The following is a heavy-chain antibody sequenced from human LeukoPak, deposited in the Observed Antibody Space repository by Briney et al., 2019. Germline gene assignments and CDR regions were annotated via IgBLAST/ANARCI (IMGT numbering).Heavy chain of an antibody. CDR1: RYTFTSYD. D-gene: IGHD2-2*01. CDR2: MNPDSGNT. CDR3: ARGSHRGYCTTSNCYAVDY. V-gene: IGHV1-8*01. Sequence: GASVKVSCKAARYTFTSYDINCVRQAPGQGLEWMGWMNPDSGNTGYAQKFQGRVSMTTNTSISTAYMELGGLTSDDTAVYFCARGSHRGYCTTSNCYAVDYWGQGTLVSVSS. J-gene: IGHJ4*01.